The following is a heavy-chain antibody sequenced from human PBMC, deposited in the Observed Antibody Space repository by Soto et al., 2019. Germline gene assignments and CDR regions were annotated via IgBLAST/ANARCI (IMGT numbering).Heavy chain of an antibody. CDR3: ARARFLEWLLPYYYYYYMDV. D-gene: IGHD3-3*01. CDR2: TRNKANSYTT. Sequence: GGSLRLSCAASGFTFSDHYMDWVRQAPGKGLEWVGRTRNKANSYTTEYAASVKGRFTISRDDSKNSLYLQMNSLKTEDTAVYYCARARFLEWLLPYYYYYYMDVWGKGTTVTVSS. CDR1: GFTFSDHY. V-gene: IGHV3-72*01. J-gene: IGHJ6*03.